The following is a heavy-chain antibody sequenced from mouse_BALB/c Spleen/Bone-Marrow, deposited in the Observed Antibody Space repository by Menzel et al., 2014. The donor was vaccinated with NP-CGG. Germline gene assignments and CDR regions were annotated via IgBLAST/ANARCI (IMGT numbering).Heavy chain of an antibody. CDR2: IHPSNSET. D-gene: IGHD1-1*01. CDR3: AREREITTVVAGDWYFDV. V-gene: IGHV1-61*01. Sequence: QVQLQQSGAELVRPGASVKLSCKASGYSFTSYWMNWVKQRPGQGLEWIGMIHPSNSETRLNQKFKDKATLTVDKSSSTAYMQLSSPTSEDSAVYYCAREREITTVVAGDWYFDVWGAGTTVTVSS. CDR1: GYSFTSYW. J-gene: IGHJ1*01.